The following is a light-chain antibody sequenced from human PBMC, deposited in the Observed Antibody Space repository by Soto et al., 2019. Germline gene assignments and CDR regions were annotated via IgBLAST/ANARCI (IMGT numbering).Light chain of an antibody. Sequence: QSVLTQPPSVSGAPGQRVTISCTGSSSNIGAGYDVHWYQQLPGTAPKLLIYGNSNRPSGVPDRFSASKSGTSASLAITQLQAEYEGYDYCQSYDSSLIVVFGGGTKLTVL. J-gene: IGLJ2*01. CDR3: QSYDSSLIVV. V-gene: IGLV1-40*01. CDR2: GNS. CDR1: SSNIGAGYD.